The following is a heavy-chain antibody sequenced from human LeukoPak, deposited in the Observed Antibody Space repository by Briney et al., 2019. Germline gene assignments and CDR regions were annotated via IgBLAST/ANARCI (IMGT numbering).Heavy chain of an antibody. CDR1: GYTFTDYY. V-gene: IGHV1-2*02. CDR2: INPNSRGT. CDR3: ARAGAADTFDY. J-gene: IGHJ4*02. D-gene: IGHD6-13*01. Sequence: GASVKVSCKASGYTFTDYYMHWVRQAPGQGLEWMGWINPNSRGTNYAQKFQGRVTMTRDTAISTAYMELSRLRSDDTAVYYCARAGAADTFDYWGQGTLVTVSS.